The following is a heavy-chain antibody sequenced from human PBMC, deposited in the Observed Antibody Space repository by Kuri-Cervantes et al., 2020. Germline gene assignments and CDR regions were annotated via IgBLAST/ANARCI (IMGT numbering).Heavy chain of an antibody. Sequence: SCAVSGGSISSGGYSWSWIRQPPGKGLEWIGYIYHSGSTYYNPSLKSRVAISVDRSKNQFSLKLSSVTAADTAVYYCARVGGVAAMAFGIWGQGTMVTVSS. V-gene: IGHV4-30-2*01. J-gene: IGHJ3*02. CDR3: ARVGGVAAMAFGI. CDR2: IYHSGST. CDR1: GGSISSGGYS. D-gene: IGHD2-15*01.